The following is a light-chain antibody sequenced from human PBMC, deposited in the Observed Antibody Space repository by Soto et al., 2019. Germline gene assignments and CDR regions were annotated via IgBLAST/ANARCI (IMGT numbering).Light chain of an antibody. CDR1: SSDVGGYNF. CDR3: SSYTSISTYV. CDR2: DVT. V-gene: IGLV2-14*01. J-gene: IGLJ1*01. Sequence: LTQPASVSGSPGQSITISCTGTSSDVGGYNFVSWYQQHPDKAPKLMIYDVTNRPSGVSNRFSGSKSGNTASLTISGLQAEDEADYYCSSYTSISTYVFGTGTRSPS.